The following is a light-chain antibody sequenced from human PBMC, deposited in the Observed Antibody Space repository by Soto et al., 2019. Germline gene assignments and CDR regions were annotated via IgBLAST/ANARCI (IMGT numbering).Light chain of an antibody. CDR1: QSIRSW. Sequence: DIQMTQSPSILSASVGDRVTITCRASQSIRSWLAWYQQKPGKAPKLLIYDAYSLESGVPSRFSGRRSGTEFTLTIAGLQPEGFATYYCQQYNSYPLTFGGGTKVDIK. V-gene: IGKV1-5*01. CDR3: QQYNSYPLT. J-gene: IGKJ4*01. CDR2: DAY.